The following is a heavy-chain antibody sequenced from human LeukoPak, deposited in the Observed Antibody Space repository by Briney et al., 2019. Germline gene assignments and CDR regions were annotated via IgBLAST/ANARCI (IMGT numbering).Heavy chain of an antibody. Sequence: ASVKVSCKASGYTFNSYGISWVRQAPGQGLEWMGSISADNGNRNYAQKLQGRVTMTTDTSTSTAYMELRSLRSDDTAMYYCARVLDWDCTRTSCYGGLMAYFDYWGQGTLVTVSS. D-gene: IGHD2-2*01. CDR2: ISADNGNR. V-gene: IGHV1-18*01. CDR3: ARVLDWDCTRTSCYGGLMAYFDY. CDR1: GYTFNSYG. J-gene: IGHJ4*02.